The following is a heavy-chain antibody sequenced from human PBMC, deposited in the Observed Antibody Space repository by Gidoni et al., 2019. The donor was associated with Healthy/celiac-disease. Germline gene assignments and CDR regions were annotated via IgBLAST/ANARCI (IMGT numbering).Heavy chain of an antibody. J-gene: IGHJ4*02. CDR2: ISYDGSNK. D-gene: IGHD2-21*02. V-gene: IGHV3-30*18. CDR3: AKDSGAYCGGDCYSYFDY. CDR1: GFTFSSYG. Sequence: QVQLVESGGGVVQPGRSLRLSCAASGFTFSSYGMHWVRQAPGKGLEWVAVISYDGSNKYYADSVKGRFTISRDNSKNTLYLQMNSLRAEDTAVYYCAKDSGAYCGGDCYSYFDYWGQGTLVTVSS.